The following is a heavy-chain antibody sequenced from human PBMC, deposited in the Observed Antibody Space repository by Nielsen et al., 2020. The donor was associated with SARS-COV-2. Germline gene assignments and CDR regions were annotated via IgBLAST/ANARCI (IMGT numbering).Heavy chain of an antibody. CDR3: ARDTYGDYDY. D-gene: IGHD4-17*01. CDR2: ISSSSSTI. CDR1: GFTFSSYS. J-gene: IGHJ4*02. Sequence: GESLKISCAASGFTFSSYSMNWVRQAPGKGLEWVSYISSSSSTIYYADSVKGRFTISRDNAKNSLYLQMNSLRDEDTAVYYCARDTYGDYDYWGQGTLVTVSS. V-gene: IGHV3-48*02.